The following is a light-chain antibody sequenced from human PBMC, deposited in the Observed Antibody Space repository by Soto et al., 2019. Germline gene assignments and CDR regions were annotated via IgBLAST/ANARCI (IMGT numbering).Light chain of an antibody. J-gene: IGKJ1*01. Sequence: MTQSPSTLSVSPGERATLSCRASQSVSSNLAWYQQKPGQAPRLLILGASTRATGIPARFSGSGSGTEFTLTISRLEPEDFAVYYCQQYGSSLRAFGQGTKV. CDR3: QQYGSSLRA. CDR2: GAS. V-gene: IGKV3-15*01. CDR1: QSVSSN.